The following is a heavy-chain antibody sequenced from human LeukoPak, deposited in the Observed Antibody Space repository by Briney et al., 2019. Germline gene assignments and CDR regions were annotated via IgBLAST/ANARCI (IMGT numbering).Heavy chain of an antibody. V-gene: IGHV3-21*01. J-gene: IGHJ4*02. D-gene: IGHD4-17*01. Sequence: PGGSLRLSCAASGFTFSSFSMNWVRQAPGKGLEWVSSISSGRSYIYYADSVKGRFTISRDNAKNSLYLQMNSLRAEDTAVYYCALDYGDYYFDYWGQGTLVTVSS. CDR3: ALDYGDYYFDY. CDR2: ISSGRSYI. CDR1: GFTFSSFS.